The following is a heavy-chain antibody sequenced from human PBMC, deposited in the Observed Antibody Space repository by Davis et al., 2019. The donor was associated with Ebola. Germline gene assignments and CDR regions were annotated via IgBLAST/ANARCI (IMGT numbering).Heavy chain of an antibody. Sequence: GESLKISCQGSGYSFTSYWIGWVRQMPGKGLEWMGIIYPGDSDTRYSPSFQGQVTISADKSISTAYLQWSSLKASDTAMYYCARHALGAASAYYYYYYMDVWGKGTTVTVSS. CDR3: ARHALGAASAYYYYYYMDV. J-gene: IGHJ6*03. CDR2: IYPGDSDT. CDR1: GYSFTSYW. V-gene: IGHV5-51*01. D-gene: IGHD3-16*01.